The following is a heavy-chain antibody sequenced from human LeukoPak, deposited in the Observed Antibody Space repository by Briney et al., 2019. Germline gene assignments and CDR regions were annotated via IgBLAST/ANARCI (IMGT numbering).Heavy chain of an antibody. CDR1: GFTFDDYA. Sequence: PGRSLRLSCAASGFTFDDYAMDWVRHAPGKGMEWVSGISWNSGSIVYADSVKGRFTISRENAKNSLYLQINSLRAEDTALYYCAKSRFGELLSHFDPWGQGTLVTVSS. D-gene: IGHD3-10*01. CDR3: AKSRFGELLSHFDP. CDR2: ISWNSGSI. J-gene: IGHJ5*02. V-gene: IGHV3-9*01.